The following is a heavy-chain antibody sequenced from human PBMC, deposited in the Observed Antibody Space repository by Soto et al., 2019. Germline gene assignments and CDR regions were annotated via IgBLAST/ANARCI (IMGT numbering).Heavy chain of an antibody. CDR1: GDSVSSNSAA. CDR2: TYYRSKWYN. V-gene: IGHV6-1*01. CDR3: ARDRRYEAVAGIHDAFDI. Sequence: SQTRSLTCVISGDSVSSNSAAWNWIRQSPSRGLEWLGRTYYRSKWYNDYAVSVKSRITINPDTSKNQFSLQLNSVTPEDTAVYYCARDRRYEAVAGIHDAFDIWGQGTMVTVSS. J-gene: IGHJ3*02. D-gene: IGHD6-19*01.